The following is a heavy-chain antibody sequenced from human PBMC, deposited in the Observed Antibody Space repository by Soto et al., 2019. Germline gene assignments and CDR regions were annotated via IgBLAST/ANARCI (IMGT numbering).Heavy chain of an antibody. J-gene: IGHJ4*02. V-gene: IGHV4-59*08. CDR2: IYYSGST. CDR3: ARQRGYPTHTIDY. Sequence: QVQLPESGPGLVKPSETLSLTCTVSGGSISSYYWSWIRQPPGKGLEWIGYIYYSGSTNYNPSLKSRVTISVDTSKNQCSLKLSSVTAADTAVYYCARQRGYPTHTIDYWGQGTLVTVSS. CDR1: GGSISSYY. D-gene: IGHD5-12*01.